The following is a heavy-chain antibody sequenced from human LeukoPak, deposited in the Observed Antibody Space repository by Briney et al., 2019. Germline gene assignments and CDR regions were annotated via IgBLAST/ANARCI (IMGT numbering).Heavy chain of an antibody. D-gene: IGHD3-22*01. V-gene: IGHV3-23*01. CDR2: IIGSGGST. Sequence: GGSLRLSCAASGFTFSSYAMSLVRQAPGKGVGWVSAIIGSGGSTYFSDSGKGRVTISRDNSKTTLYLQMNSMRAEDTPVYYCAKAESDSSVLLDAFDIWGQGTMVTVSS. CDR1: GFTFSSYA. J-gene: IGHJ3*02. CDR3: AKAESDSSVLLDAFDI.